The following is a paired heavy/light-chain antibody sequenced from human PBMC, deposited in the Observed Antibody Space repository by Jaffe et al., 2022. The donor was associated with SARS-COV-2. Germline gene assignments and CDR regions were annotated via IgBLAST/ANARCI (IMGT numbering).Heavy chain of an antibody. J-gene: IGHJ2*01. Sequence: QMQLVQSGPEVKKPGTSVKVSCKASGFAFSSSTMQWVRQARGQGLEWIGWIVVGSGTTNYAQKFQERVTITSDMSTNTAYMELSSLRSEDTAVYFCAALYSGYDSGLHFDRWGRGTLVTVSS. V-gene: IGHV1-58*02. CDR2: IVVGSGTT. CDR3: AALYSGYDSGLHFDR. CDR1: GFAFSSST. D-gene: IGHD5-12*01.
Light chain of an antibody. CDR2: EDS. J-gene: IGLJ2*01. V-gene: IGLV3-10*01. CDR3: YSTDSSGNHPL. CDR1: ALPKKY. Sequence: SYELTQPPSVSVSPGQTARITCSGDALPKKYVYWYQQKSGQAPVLVIYEDSKRPSGIPERFSGSSSGTMATLTISGAQVEDEADYYCYSTDSSGNHPLFGGGTKLTVL.